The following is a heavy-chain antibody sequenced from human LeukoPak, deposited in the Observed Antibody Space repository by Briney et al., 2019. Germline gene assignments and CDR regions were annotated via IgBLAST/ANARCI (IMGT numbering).Heavy chain of an antibody. CDR1: GDSISHYY. CDR2: IYYSGST. J-gene: IGHJ4*02. D-gene: IGHD4-17*01. CDR3: ARLRPTTWGDNLDY. V-gene: IGHV4-59*08. Sequence: SETLSLTCTVSGDSISHYYWSWIRQPPGKGLEWIGFIYYSGSTNYNPSLKSRVTISVDTSKNQFSLRLSSVTAADTAFYYCARLRPTTWGDNLDYWGQGTLVSVSS.